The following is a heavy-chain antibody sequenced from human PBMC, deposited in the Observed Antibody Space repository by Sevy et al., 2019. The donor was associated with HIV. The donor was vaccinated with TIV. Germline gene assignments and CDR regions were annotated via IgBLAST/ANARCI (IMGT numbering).Heavy chain of an antibody. Sequence: SETLSLTCTVSGDSLSSNDYYWAWIRQPPGKGLDWTGSIYYSGSTYYNPSLKSRVTISVDTSKNQFSLKLRSVTAADTAVYYCAREGPRIAQFDYWGQGTLVTVSS. D-gene: IGHD6-13*01. CDR1: GDSLSSNDYY. V-gene: IGHV4-39*02. J-gene: IGHJ4*02. CDR3: AREGPRIAQFDY. CDR2: IYYSGST.